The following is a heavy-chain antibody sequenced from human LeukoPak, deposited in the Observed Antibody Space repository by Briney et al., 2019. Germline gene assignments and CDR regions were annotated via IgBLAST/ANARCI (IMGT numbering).Heavy chain of an antibody. J-gene: IGHJ4*02. CDR3: ASARGGDY. V-gene: IGHV4-39*07. D-gene: IGHD6-6*01. Sequence: KPSETLSLTCTVSGVSISSSSYYWGWIRQPPGKGLEWIGSIYYSGSTYYNPSLKSRVTISVDASKNQFSLKLSSVTAADTAVYYCASARGGDYWGQGTLVTVSS. CDR1: GVSISSSSYY. CDR2: IYYSGST.